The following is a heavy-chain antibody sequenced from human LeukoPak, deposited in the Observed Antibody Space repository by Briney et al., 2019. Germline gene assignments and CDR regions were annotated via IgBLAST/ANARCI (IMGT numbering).Heavy chain of an antibody. CDR2: ISGSGGST. D-gene: IGHD3-22*01. J-gene: IGHJ4*02. V-gene: IGHV3-23*01. CDR1: GFTFSSYA. Sequence: GGSLRLSCAASGFTFSSYAMSWVRQAPGKGLEWVSAISGSGGSTYYADSVKGRFTISRDNSKNTLYLQMNSLRAEDTAVYYCAKKNSYYYDSSGYYGYWGQGTLVTVSS. CDR3: AKKNSYYYDSSGYYGY.